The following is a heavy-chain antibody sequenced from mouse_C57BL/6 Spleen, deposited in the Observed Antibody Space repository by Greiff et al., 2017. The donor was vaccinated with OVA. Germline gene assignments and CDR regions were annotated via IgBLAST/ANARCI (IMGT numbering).Heavy chain of an antibody. CDR3: ARDKAMDY. CDR2: ISYDGSN. Sequence: DVKLVESGPGLVKPSQSLSLTCSVTGYSITSGYYWNWIRPFPGNKLELRGNISYDGSNNYNPSLKNRISITRDTSKNQFFLKLTTVTTDDTATYYCARDKAMDYWGQGTSVTVSS. V-gene: IGHV3-6*01. CDR1: GYSITSGYY. J-gene: IGHJ4*01.